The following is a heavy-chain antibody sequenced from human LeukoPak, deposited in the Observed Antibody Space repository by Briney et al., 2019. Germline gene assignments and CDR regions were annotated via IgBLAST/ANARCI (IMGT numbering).Heavy chain of an antibody. Sequence: SETLSLTCTVSGGSISSGDYYWSWIRQPPGKGLEWIGYIYYSGSTYYNPSLKSRVTISVDTSKNQFSLKLSSVTAADTAVYYCARVGGPWAAAAGTIDYWGQGTLVTVSS. CDR1: GGSISSGDYY. V-gene: IGHV4-30-4*01. D-gene: IGHD6-13*01. CDR3: ARVGGPWAAAAGTIDY. CDR2: IYYSGST. J-gene: IGHJ4*02.